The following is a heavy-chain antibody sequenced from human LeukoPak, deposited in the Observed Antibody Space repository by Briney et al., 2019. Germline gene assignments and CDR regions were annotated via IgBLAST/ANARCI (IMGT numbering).Heavy chain of an antibody. D-gene: IGHD3-3*01. V-gene: IGHV1-69*05. CDR3: VREVDFWSADMCD. J-gene: IGHJ4*02. Sequence: GASVKVSCKASGGTFSSYAISWVRQAPGQGLEWMVRIMPMFGTANYAQEFQGRVTITTDESTSTAYMELSSLRSEDTAVYYCVREVDFWSADMCDWGQGTPVTVSS. CDR2: IMPMFGTA. CDR1: GGTFSSYA.